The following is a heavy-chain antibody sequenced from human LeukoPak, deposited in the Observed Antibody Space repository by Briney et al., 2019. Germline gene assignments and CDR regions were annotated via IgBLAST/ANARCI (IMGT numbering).Heavy chain of an antibody. J-gene: IGHJ4*02. D-gene: IGHD1-14*01. V-gene: IGHV3-30*02. CDR2: IRYDGSNK. CDR3: AKDFLTGSYLNAFDFDY. Sequence: HPGGSLRLSCAASGFTFSSYGMHWVRQAPGKGLEWVAFIRYDGSNKYYADSVKGRFTISRDNSKNTLYLQMNSLRAEDTAVYYCAKDFLTGSYLNAFDFDYWGQGTLVTVSP. CDR1: GFTFSSYG.